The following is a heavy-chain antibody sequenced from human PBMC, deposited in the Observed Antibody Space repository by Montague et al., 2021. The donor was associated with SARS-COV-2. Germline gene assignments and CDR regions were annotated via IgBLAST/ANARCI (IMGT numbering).Heavy chain of an antibody. Sequence: TLSLTCTVSGGSISSGGYYWSRIRQPAGKGLEWIGRIYTSGSTNYNPSLKSRVTISVDTSKNQFSLKLSSVTAADTAVYYCARGCSGGSCYPNPFSTWGQGTLVTVSS. V-gene: IGHV4-61*02. J-gene: IGHJ5*02. CDR3: ARGCSGGSCYPNPFST. D-gene: IGHD2-15*01. CDR2: IYTSGST. CDR1: GGSISSGGYY.